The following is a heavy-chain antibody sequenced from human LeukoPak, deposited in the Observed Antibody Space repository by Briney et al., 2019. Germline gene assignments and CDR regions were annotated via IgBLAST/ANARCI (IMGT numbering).Heavy chain of an antibody. D-gene: IGHD1-14*01. V-gene: IGHV6-1*01. J-gene: IGHJ6*02. CDR3: VRDQDNHYGMDV. CDR1: GDSVSSNSAA. Sequence: SQSLSLTCAISGDSVSSNSAAWNWIRQSPSRGLEWLGRTYYRSKWYNDYGTSVKSRINISPDTSRNQFSLHFNSVTPEDTAVYYCVRDQDNHYGMDVWGQGTTVTVSS. CDR2: TYYRSKWYN.